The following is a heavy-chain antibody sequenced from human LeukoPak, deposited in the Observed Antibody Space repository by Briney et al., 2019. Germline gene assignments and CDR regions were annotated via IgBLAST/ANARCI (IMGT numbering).Heavy chain of an antibody. D-gene: IGHD1-26*01. Sequence: PSETLSLTCTVFGYSISSGYCWGWIRQPPGKGLEWVSAFSPSGGGTYYADSVKGRFTISRDNSKNTLYLQMNSLRAEDTAVYYCARALRIYYYFDYWGQGTLVTVSS. J-gene: IGHJ4*02. V-gene: IGHV3-23*01. CDR2: FSPSGGGT. CDR3: ARALRIYYYFDY. CDR1: GYSISSGYC.